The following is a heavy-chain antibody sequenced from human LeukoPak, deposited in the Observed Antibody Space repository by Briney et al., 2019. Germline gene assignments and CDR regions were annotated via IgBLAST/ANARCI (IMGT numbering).Heavy chain of an antibody. V-gene: IGHV3-23*01. CDR3: AKVAYYYDSSGYQYYFDY. J-gene: IGHJ4*02. CDR2: ISGSGGST. D-gene: IGHD3-22*01. Sequence: GGSLRLSCAASGFTFSSYAMSWVRQASGKGLEWVSAISGSGGSTYYADSVKGRFTISRDNSKNTLYLQMNSLRAEDTAVYYCAKVAYYYDSSGYQYYFDYWGQGTLVTVSS. CDR1: GFTFSSYA.